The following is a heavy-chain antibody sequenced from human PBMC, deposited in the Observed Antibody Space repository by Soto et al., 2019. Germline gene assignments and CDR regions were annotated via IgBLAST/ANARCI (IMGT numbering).Heavy chain of an antibody. V-gene: IGHV3-74*03. D-gene: IGHD1-1*01. CDR2: INSGGSV. J-gene: IGHJ4*02. CDR3: ARGHGRLEPVY. CDR1: GFTFSSYW. Sequence: RLSCAASGFTFSSYWMNWVRQAPGKGLVFVSGINSGGSVYADSVKGRFTISRDTAKNTLYLDMNSLRVEDTAVYYCARGHGRLEPVYWGQGALVTVSS.